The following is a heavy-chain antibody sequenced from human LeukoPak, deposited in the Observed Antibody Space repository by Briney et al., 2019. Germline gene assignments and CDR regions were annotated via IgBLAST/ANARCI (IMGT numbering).Heavy chain of an antibody. D-gene: IGHD5-12*01. J-gene: IGHJ4*02. CDR1: GGSFSGYY. CDR2: IYTSGST. Sequence: SETLSLTCAVYGGSFSGYYWSWIRQPAGKGLEWIGRIYTSGSTNYNPSLKSRVTISVDTSKNQFSLKLSSVTAADTAVYYCAASGIVASSIDYWGQGTLVTVSS. CDR3: AASGIVASSIDY. V-gene: IGHV4-59*10.